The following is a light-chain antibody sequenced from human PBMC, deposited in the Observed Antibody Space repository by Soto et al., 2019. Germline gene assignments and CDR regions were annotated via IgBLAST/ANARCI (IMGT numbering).Light chain of an antibody. V-gene: IGKV1-5*03. CDR3: QQCNNYPWT. J-gene: IGKJ1*01. CDR1: QDINNC. CDR2: KAS. Sequence: DIQMTQSPSTLSASVGDRVTITCRASQDINNCLAWYQQKPRKAPNLLIYKASSLESGVPSRFSGSGSGTEFTITISSLQPDDSANYYCQQCNNYPWTFGQGTKVEVK.